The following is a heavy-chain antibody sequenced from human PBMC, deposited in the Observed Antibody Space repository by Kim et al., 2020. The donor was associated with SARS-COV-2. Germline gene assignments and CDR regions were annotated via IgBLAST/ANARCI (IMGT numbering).Heavy chain of an antibody. V-gene: IGHV3-23*01. CDR3: GDYHGPGSHFTY. CDR1: GFAFSSYG. CDR2: FSSDDIT. Sequence: GGSLRLTCAASGFAFSSYGMTWVRQAPGKGLEWVSSFSSDDITYYADSVKGRFTISRDNSKNMLYLQMNSLRAEETAVYYCGDYHGPGSHFTYWGQGTQV. D-gene: IGHD3-10*01. J-gene: IGHJ4*02.